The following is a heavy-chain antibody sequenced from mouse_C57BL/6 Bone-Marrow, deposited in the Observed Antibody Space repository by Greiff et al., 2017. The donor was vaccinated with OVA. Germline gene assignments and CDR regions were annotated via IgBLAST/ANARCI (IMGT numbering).Heavy chain of an antibody. CDR2: IYPGGGYT. J-gene: IGHJ2*03. V-gene: IGHV1-63*01. Sequence: QVQLQQSGAELVRPGTSVKMSCKASGYTFTNYWIGWAKQRPGHGLEWIGDIYPGGGYTTYNEKFKGKATLTVDKSSSTAYMEFSSLTSEDSAIYSCARGKYRVNIDYWGQGTSLTVSA. CDR1: GYTFTNYW. CDR3: ARGKYRVNIDY. D-gene: IGHD5-1-1*01.